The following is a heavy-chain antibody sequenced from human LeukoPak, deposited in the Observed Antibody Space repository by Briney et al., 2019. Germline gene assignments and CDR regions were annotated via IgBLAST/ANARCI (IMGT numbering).Heavy chain of an antibody. CDR3: ARDQGDYYYYYGMDV. V-gene: IGHV1-18*01. CDR1: GYTFTSYG. Sequence: ASVKVSCKASGYTFTSYGISWVRQAPGQGLEWMGWISAYNGNTNYAQKLQGRVTMTTDTSTSTAYMELRSLRSDDTAAYYCARDQGDYYYYYGMDVWGQGTTVTVSS. CDR2: ISAYNGNT. J-gene: IGHJ6*02. D-gene: IGHD2-21*02.